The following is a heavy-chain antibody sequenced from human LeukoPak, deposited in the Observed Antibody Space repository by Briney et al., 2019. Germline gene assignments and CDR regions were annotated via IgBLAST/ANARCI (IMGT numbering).Heavy chain of an antibody. Sequence: ASVKVSCKASGYTFTSYGISWVRQAPGQGLEWMGWISAYNGNTNYAQKLQGRVTMTTDTSTSTAYMELRSLRSDDTAVYYCARDSGRGYYDSSGFWGQGTLVTVSS. CDR3: ARDSGRGYYDSSGF. CDR2: ISAYNGNT. V-gene: IGHV1-18*01. D-gene: IGHD3-22*01. J-gene: IGHJ4*02. CDR1: GYTFTSYG.